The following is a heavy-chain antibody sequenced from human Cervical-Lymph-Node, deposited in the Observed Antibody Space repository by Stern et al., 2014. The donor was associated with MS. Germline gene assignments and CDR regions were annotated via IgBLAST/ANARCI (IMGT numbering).Heavy chain of an antibody. J-gene: IGHJ4*02. CDR2: IYYSGST. D-gene: IGHD6-6*01. CDR3: ARGSIAARREDY. Sequence: QVQLQESGPGLVKPSQTLSLTCTVSGGSISSGGYYWSWIRQHPGKGLEWVGYIYYSGSTYYNPSLKSLVTISVDTSKNQFSLKLSSVTAADTAVYYCARGSIAARREDYWGQGTLVTVSS. V-gene: IGHV4-31*01. CDR1: GGSISSGGYY.